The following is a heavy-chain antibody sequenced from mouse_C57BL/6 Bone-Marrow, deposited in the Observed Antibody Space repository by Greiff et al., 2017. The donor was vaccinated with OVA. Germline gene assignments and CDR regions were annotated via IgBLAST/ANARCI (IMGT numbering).Heavy chain of an antibody. Sequence: VHLVESGPGLVAPSQSLSITCTVSGFSLTSYGVHWVRQPPGKGLEWLVVIWSDGSTTYHSALNSRLSIRKDNSKSQVFLKMNSLQTDDTAMYYCARLITTVVAPYWYFDVWGTGTTVTVSS. CDR3: ARLITTVVAPYWYFDV. V-gene: IGHV2-6*03. CDR2: IWSDGST. D-gene: IGHD1-1*01. J-gene: IGHJ1*03. CDR1: GFSLTSYG.